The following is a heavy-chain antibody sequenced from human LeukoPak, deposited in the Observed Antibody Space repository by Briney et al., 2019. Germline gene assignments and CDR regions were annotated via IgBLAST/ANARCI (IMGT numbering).Heavy chain of an antibody. J-gene: IGHJ4*02. Sequence: LPGGSLRLSCAASAFTFSSYAMSWVRQAPGEGLEWVSSISGSGGTTYYAESVKGRFTISRDNSKNTLYLQMNSLRAEETAVYYCAKGLSSGWNLKGSDYWGQGTLVIVSS. CDR2: ISGSGGTT. CDR1: AFTFSSYA. D-gene: IGHD6-19*01. V-gene: IGHV3-23*01. CDR3: AKGLSSGWNLKGSDY.